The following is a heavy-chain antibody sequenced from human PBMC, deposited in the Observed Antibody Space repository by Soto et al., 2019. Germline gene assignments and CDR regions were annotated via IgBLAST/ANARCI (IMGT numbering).Heavy chain of an antibody. Sequence: EVQLLESGGGLVQPGGSLRLSCAASGFTFSPYAMSWVRQAPGKELEWVSTIRGSGSSTYYADSVKGRFTISRDNSKNTLYLQMNSLRAEDTAVYYCAKSYYYDTSGWDALDIWGQGTMVTVSS. CDR3: AKSYYYDTSGWDALDI. D-gene: IGHD3-22*01. CDR2: IRGSGSST. J-gene: IGHJ3*02. CDR1: GFTFSPYA. V-gene: IGHV3-23*01.